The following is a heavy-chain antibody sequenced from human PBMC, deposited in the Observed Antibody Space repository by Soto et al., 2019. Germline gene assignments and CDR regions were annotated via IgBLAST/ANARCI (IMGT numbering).Heavy chain of an antibody. D-gene: IGHD1-26*01. CDR2: IDPSDSYT. Sequence: GESLKISCKGSGYSFTTYWITWVRQMPGKGLEWMGRIDPSDSYTNYSPSFQGHVTISADKSLSTAYLQWSSLKASDTAMYYCARLVPRSRLVGARGGMDVWGQGTTVTVSS. J-gene: IGHJ6*02. CDR3: ARLVPRSRLVGARGGMDV. CDR1: GYSFTTYW. V-gene: IGHV5-10-1*01.